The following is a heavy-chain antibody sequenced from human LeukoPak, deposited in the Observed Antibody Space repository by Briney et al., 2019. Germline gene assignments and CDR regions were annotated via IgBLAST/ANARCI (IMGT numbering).Heavy chain of an antibody. CDR1: GFTFGDYA. V-gene: IGHV3-30*04. J-gene: IGHJ4*02. Sequence: PGGSLRLSCTASGFTFGDYAMSWVRQAPGKGLEWVALISYDGSNKYYADSVKGRFTISRDNSKNSLYLQMHSLSAEDTALYYCAKDPIGDYEGYFDCWGQGTLVTVSS. D-gene: IGHD4-17*01. CDR2: ISYDGSNK. CDR3: AKDPIGDYEGYFDC.